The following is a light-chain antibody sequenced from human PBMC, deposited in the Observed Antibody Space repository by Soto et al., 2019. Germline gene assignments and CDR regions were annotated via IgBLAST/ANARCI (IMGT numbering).Light chain of an antibody. CDR3: CSYAGSLVV. J-gene: IGLJ2*01. CDR2: DVS. V-gene: IGLV2-11*01. CDR1: SSDVGGYNY. Sequence: QSALTQPRSVSGSPGQSVTISCTGTSSDVGGYNYVSWYQQHPDKAPKLMIYDVSKRPSGVPDRFSGSRSGNTASLTISGLQAEDEAEYYCCSYAGSLVVFGGGTKLTVL.